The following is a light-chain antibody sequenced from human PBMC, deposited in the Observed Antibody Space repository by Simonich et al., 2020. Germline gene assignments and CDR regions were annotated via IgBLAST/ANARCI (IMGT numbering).Light chain of an antibody. J-gene: IGKJ2*01. CDR1: QSVLYSSNNKNY. V-gene: IGKV4-1*01. CDR2: WAS. CDR3: QQYYSTPYT. Sequence: DIVMTQSPDSLAVSLGERATIHCKSSQSVLYSSNNKNYLAWYQQKPGQPPKLLIYWASTRESGGPDRFSGSGSGTDFTLTSSSLQDEDVAVDYCQQYYSTPYTFGQGTKLEIK.